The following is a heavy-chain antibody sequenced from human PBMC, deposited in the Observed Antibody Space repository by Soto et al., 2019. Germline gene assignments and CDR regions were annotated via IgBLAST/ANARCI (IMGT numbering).Heavy chain of an antibody. Sequence: SGATLVNPTQTLTLTCTFSGFSLSTSGEGVGWIRQPPGKALEWLALIYWDDDKRYSPSLKSRLTITKYTSKNQVVLTMTNMDLVVTATYYCAHRDYYYYHMDVWGKGTTVTVSS. CDR1: GFSLSTSGEG. V-gene: IGHV2-5*02. J-gene: IGHJ6*03. CDR3: AHRDYYYYHMDV. CDR2: IYWDDDK.